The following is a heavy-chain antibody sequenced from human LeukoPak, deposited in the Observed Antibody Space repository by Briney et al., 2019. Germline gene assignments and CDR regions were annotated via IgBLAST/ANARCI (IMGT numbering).Heavy chain of an antibody. D-gene: IGHD3-3*01. CDR3: ARGSPTLATIFGVVTYYFDY. V-gene: IGHV3-53*01. CDR2: IYSGGST. J-gene: IGHJ4*02. Sequence: GGSLRLSCAASGFTFSSYAMHWVRQAPGKGLEWVSVIYSGGSTYYADSVKGRFTISRDNSKNTLYLQMNSLRAEDTAVYYCARGSPTLATIFGVVTYYFDYWGQGTLVTVSS. CDR1: GFTFSSYA.